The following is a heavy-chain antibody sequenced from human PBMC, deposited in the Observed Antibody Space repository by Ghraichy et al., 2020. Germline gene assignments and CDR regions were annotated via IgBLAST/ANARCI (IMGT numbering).Heavy chain of an antibody. D-gene: IGHD1-7*01. CDR1: GGSFSGYY. J-gene: IGHJ4*02. V-gene: IGHV4-34*01. CDR2: INHSGST. CDR3: ASHTGTDPYFDY. Sequence: SETLSLTCAVYGGSFSGYYWSWIRQPPGKGLEWIGEINHSGSTNYNPSLKSRVTISVDTSKNQFSLKLSSVTAADTAVYYCASHTGTDPYFDYWGQGTLVTVSS.